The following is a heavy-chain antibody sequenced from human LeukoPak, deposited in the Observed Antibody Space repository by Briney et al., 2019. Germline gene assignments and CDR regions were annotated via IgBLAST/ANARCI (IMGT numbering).Heavy chain of an antibody. J-gene: IGHJ4*02. CDR1: GGSMNSNSYY. D-gene: IGHD5-18*01. V-gene: IGHV4-39*01. CDR3: ARGYTAGWIPYDY. CDR2: FYYTGST. Sequence: SETLSLTCTVSGGSMNSNSYYWGWIRQPPGEGLEWIGSFYYTGSTYHNPSLKSRVTISADTSKNQFSLKLSSVAAADTAVYYCARGYTAGWIPYDYWGQGTLVTVSS.